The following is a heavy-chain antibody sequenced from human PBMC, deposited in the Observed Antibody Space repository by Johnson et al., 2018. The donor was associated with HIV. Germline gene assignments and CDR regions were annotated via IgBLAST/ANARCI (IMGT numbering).Heavy chain of an antibody. D-gene: IGHD3-3*01. CDR1: GFTFSDYY. CDR2: ISSSGSTK. V-gene: IGHV3-11*04. Sequence: QEKLVESGGGLVQPRGSLRLSCAVSGFTFSDYYMSWIRQAPGKGLEWVSYISSSGSTKYYADSVKGRFTISRDNAKNSLYLQMNSLRAEDTAVYYCTSTARITIFGVVITQPDAFDIWGQGTMVTVSS. CDR3: TSTARITIFGVVITQPDAFDI. J-gene: IGHJ3*02.